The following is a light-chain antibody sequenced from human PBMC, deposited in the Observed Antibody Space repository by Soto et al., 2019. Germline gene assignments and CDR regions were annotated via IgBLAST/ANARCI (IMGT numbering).Light chain of an antibody. CDR3: QQYYSWPIT. J-gene: IGKJ4*01. V-gene: IGKV3-15*01. Sequence: VLTQSPATVSVSPGESATVSCRASQNVGSALAWYQHKSGQAPRLLFYTASTWATGTPLRFSAGGSGTEFTLTISSLQSEDLAVYYCQQYYSWPITFGGGTKVEI. CDR1: QNVGSA. CDR2: TAS.